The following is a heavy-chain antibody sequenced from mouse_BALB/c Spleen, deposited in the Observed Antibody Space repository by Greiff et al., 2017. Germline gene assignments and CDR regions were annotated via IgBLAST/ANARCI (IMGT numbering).Heavy chain of an antibody. CDR2: ISSGGST. V-gene: IGHV5-6-5*01. Sequence: EVMLVESGGGLVKPGGSLKLSCAASGFTFSSYAMSWVRQTPEKRLEWVASISSGGSTYYPDSVKGRFTISRDNARNILYLQMSSLRSEDTAMYYCARGGGNYEFAYWGQGTLVTVSA. D-gene: IGHD2-1*01. CDR1: GFTFSSYA. J-gene: IGHJ3*01. CDR3: ARGGGNYEFAY.